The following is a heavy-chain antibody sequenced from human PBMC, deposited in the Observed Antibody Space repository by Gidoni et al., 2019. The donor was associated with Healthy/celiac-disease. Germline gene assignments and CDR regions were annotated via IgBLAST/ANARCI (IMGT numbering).Heavy chain of an antibody. CDR2: IKSKTDGGTT. J-gene: IGHJ3*02. Sequence: EVQLVESGGGLVKPGGSLRLSCAASGSTFSKAWMSWVRQAPGKGLEWVGRIKSKTDGGTTDYTAPVKGRFTISRDDSKNTVYLQMNSLKSEDTAVYFCTTVIEVDFWSGNYDAFDIWGQGTMVTVSS. CDR1: GSTFSKAW. CDR3: TTVIEVDFWSGNYDAFDI. D-gene: IGHD3-3*01. V-gene: IGHV3-15*01.